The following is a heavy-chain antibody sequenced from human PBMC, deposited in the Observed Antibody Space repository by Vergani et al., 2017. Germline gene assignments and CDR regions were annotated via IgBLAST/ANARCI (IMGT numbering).Heavy chain of an antibody. CDR2: ISWNSGAV. CDR3: TKGSVYYHDSAGHGYDPYTGFDL. Sequence: EVQLVESGGDLVQPGRSLRLSCTASGFTFDDYAMHWVRQAPGKGLEWVSGISWNSGAVDYADSVRGRFTISRDNAKNSLFLEMNSLRFEDTAVYFCTKGSVYYHDSAGHGYDPYTGFDLWGQGTLVTVSS. CDR1: GFTFDDYA. J-gene: IGHJ3*01. V-gene: IGHV3-9*01. D-gene: IGHD5-12*01.